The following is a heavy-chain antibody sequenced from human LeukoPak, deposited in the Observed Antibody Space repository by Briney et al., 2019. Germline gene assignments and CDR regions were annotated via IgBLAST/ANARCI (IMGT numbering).Heavy chain of an antibody. CDR1: GFTFSSYA. CDR2: TSGSGGST. J-gene: IGHJ3*02. D-gene: IGHD5-12*01. CDR3: AKLNGGYDYDAFDI. Sequence: GSLGLSCAASGFTFSSYAMSWVRQAPGKGLEWVSATSGSGGSTYYADSVKGRFTISRDNSKNTLYLQMNSLRVEDTAVYSYAKLNGGYDYDAFDIWGQGTMVTVSS. V-gene: IGHV3-23*01.